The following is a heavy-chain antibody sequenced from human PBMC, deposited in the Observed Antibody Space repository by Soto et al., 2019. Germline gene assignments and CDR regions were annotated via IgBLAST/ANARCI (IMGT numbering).Heavy chain of an antibody. J-gene: IGHJ6*03. Sequence: SETLSLTCTVSGGSISSYYWSWIRQPPGKGLERIGYIYYSGSTNYNPSLKSRVTISVDTSKNQFSLKLSSVTAADTAMYYCARRYCSSTSCYEDYYYMDVWGKGTTVTVSS. V-gene: IGHV4-59*01. D-gene: IGHD2-2*01. CDR3: ARRYCSSTSCYEDYYYMDV. CDR2: IYYSGST. CDR1: GGSISSYY.